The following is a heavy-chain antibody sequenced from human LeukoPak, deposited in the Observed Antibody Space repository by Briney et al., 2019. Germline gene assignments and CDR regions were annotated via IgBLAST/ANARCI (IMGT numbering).Heavy chain of an antibody. Sequence: GGSLRLSCAASGFTFSSYGMHWVRQAPGKGLEWVALIWYDGSNKYYADSVKGRLTISRDNSKNTLYLQMNSLRAEDTAVYYCARQWELRDFDYWGQGTLVTVSS. D-gene: IGHD1-26*01. CDR1: GFTFSSYG. J-gene: IGHJ4*02. V-gene: IGHV3-33*01. CDR2: IWYDGSNK. CDR3: ARQWELRDFDY.